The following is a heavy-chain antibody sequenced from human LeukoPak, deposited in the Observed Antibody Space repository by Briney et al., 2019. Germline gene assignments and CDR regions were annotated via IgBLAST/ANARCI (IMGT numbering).Heavy chain of an antibody. CDR3: AKDGRGNHYYMDV. Sequence: GGSLRLSCAASGFTFDDYAMHWVRQAPGKGLEWVSLISWGGGTTYYADSVSGRFTISRNNSKNSLYLQMNSLRPEDTALYYCAKDGRGNHYYMDVWGKGTTVTVSS. J-gene: IGHJ6*03. CDR2: ISWGGGTT. V-gene: IGHV3-43D*03. D-gene: IGHD4-23*01. CDR1: GFTFDDYA.